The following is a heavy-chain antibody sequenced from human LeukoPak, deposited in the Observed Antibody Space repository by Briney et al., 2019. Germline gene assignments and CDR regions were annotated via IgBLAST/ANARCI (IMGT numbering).Heavy chain of an antibody. D-gene: IGHD6-19*01. V-gene: IGHV4-39*07. CDR1: GGSISTSDYY. Sequence: PSETLSLTCTVSGGSISTSDYYWGWIRQPPGKGLEWIGSISDSGSTYYNPSLKSRVTKSVDTSKNQFSLRLSSVTAADTAVYYCARVGVAVAGTADAFDTWGQGTMVTVSS. J-gene: IGHJ3*02. CDR2: ISDSGST. CDR3: ARVGVAVAGTADAFDT.